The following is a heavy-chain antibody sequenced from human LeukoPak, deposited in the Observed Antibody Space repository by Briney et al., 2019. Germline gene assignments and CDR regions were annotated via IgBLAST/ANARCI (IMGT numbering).Heavy chain of an antibody. CDR1: GFTFDDYA. V-gene: IGHV3-43*02. Sequence: GGSLRLSCAASGFTFDDYAMHWVRQAPGKGLEWVCLISGDGGSTYYADSVKGRFTISRGNSKNSLYLQMNSLRTEDTALYYCANTRWGQITTDAFDIWGQGTMVTVSS. CDR3: ANTRWGQITTDAFDI. D-gene: IGHD3-22*01. CDR2: ISGDGGST. J-gene: IGHJ3*02.